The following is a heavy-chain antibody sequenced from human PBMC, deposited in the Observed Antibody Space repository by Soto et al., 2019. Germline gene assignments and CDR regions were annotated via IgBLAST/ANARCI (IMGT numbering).Heavy chain of an antibody. CDR1: GGTFSSYT. Sequence: SVKVSCKASGGTFSSYTISWVRQAPGQGLEWMGRIIPILGIANYAQKFQGRVTITADKSTSTAYMELSSLRSEDTAVYYCARPSRGDYENLFDPWGQGTLVTVSS. J-gene: IGHJ5*02. D-gene: IGHD4-17*01. CDR2: IIPILGIA. V-gene: IGHV1-69*02. CDR3: ARPSRGDYENLFDP.